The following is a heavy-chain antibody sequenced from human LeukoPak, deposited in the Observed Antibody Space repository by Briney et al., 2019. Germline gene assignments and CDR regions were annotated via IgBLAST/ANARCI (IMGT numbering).Heavy chain of an antibody. V-gene: IGHV3-23*01. CDR3: AKNGGTGTAFYDY. CDR2: ISPSGSHI. D-gene: IGHD2/OR15-2a*01. CDR1: GFTFTNYA. J-gene: IGHJ4*02. Sequence: GGSLRLSCTASGFTFTNYAMTWVRQAPGKGLEWVSAISPSGSHIYYADSVKGRFTFSRDNSKNMVYLQMNSLTVEDSAIYYCAKNGGTGTAFYDYWGQGALVAVPS.